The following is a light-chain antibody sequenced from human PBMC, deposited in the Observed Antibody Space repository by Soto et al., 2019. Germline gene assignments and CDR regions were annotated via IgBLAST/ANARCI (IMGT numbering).Light chain of an antibody. Sequence: QAVVTQPLSVSASPGQRVTISCSGGSSNIGSNTVAWYQHLPGTAPPRLIFTAGQRPSGVPGRFSGSKSGTSASLAISGLQSEDEGDYYCSAWDNSRNGYVFGPGTKLTVL. CDR3: SAWDNSRNGYV. J-gene: IGLJ1*01. CDR2: TAG. V-gene: IGLV1-44*01. CDR1: SSNIGSNT.